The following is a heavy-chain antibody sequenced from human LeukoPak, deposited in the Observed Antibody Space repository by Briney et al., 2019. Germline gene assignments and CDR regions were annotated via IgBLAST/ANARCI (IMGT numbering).Heavy chain of an antibody. V-gene: IGHV4-59*01. CDR3: ARLWGPNSSGWSGYSDY. CDR2: IYYSGST. J-gene: IGHJ4*02. D-gene: IGHD6-19*01. CDR1: GGSISSYY. Sequence: SETLSLTCTVSGGSISSYYWSWIRQPPGKGLEWIGYIYYSGSTNYNPSLKSRVTISVDTSKNQFSLKLSSVTAADTAVYYCARLWGPNSSGWSGYSDYWGQGTLVTVSS.